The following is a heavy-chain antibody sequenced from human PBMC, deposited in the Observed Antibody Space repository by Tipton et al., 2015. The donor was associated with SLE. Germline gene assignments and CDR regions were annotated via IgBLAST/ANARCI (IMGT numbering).Heavy chain of an antibody. CDR3: AGSISWSPNWFDP. CDR1: GGAINTFY. Sequence: TLSLTCTVSGGAINTFYWSWIRQSAGKGLEWIGRIYSSGRTNYNPSLKSRVTISIDTSKNQFSLRLSSVTAADTAVDYCAGSISWSPNWFDPWGLGTLVTVSS. CDR2: IYSSGRT. D-gene: IGHD2-2*01. J-gene: IGHJ5*02. V-gene: IGHV4-4*07.